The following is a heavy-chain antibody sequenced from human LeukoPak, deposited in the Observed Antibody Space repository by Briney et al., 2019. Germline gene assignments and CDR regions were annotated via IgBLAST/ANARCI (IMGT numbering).Heavy chain of an antibody. V-gene: IGHV3-30*18. J-gene: IGHJ6*02. Sequence: GRSLRLSCAASGFTFSSYGMHWVRQAPGKGLEWVAVISYDGSNKYYADSVKGRFTIPRDNSKNTLYLQMNSLRAEDTAVYYCAKGPYSSGWYSVRLAFSYYYYYGMDVWGQGTTVTVSS. D-gene: IGHD6-19*01. CDR2: ISYDGSNK. CDR3: AKGPYSSGWYSVRLAFSYYYYYGMDV. CDR1: GFTFSSYG.